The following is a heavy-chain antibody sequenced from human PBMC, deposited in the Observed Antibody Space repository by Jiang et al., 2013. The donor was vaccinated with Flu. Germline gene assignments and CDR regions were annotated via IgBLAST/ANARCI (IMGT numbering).Heavy chain of an antibody. Sequence: VQLLESGGGLVQPGGSLRLSCAASGFTFSSYAMSWVRQAPGKGLEWVSAISGSGGSTYYADSVKGRFTISRDNSKNTLYLQMNSLRAEDTAVYYCAKDEVEVAATPGWFDPWGQGTLVTVSS. J-gene: IGHJ5*02. CDR2: ISGSGGST. D-gene: IGHD2-15*01. V-gene: IGHV3-23*01. CDR3: AKDEVEVAATPGWFDP. CDR1: GFTFSSYA.